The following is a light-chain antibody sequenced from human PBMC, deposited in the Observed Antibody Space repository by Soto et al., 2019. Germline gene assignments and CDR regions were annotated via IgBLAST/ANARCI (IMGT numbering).Light chain of an antibody. CDR1: SSDVGGYNY. J-gene: IGLJ3*02. CDR3: CSYAGRSWV. V-gene: IGLV2-11*01. CDR2: DVS. Sequence: QSALTQPRSVSGSPGQSVTISCTGTSSDVGGYNYVSWYQQHPGKAPKLMIYDVSKGPSGVPDRFSGSKSGNTASLTISGLQAEDEADYSCCSYAGRSWVFGGGTKVTVL.